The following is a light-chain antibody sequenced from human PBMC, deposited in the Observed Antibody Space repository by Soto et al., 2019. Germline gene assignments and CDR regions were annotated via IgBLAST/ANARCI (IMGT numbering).Light chain of an antibody. CDR1: QLINGY. V-gene: IGKV1-39*01. CDR2: TAS. Sequence: DIQLTQSPSSLSASLGDRVTISCRASQLINGYLNWYQQKPGKAPRLLIYTASNLQSGVPSRFSGTRSGTDFTLIISDLQAEDFATYYCQQTCSPLRTFGQGTRVEIK. J-gene: IGKJ1*01. CDR3: QQTCSPLRT.